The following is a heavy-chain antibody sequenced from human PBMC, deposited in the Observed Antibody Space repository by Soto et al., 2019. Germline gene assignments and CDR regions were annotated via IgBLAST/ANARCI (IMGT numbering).Heavy chain of an antibody. Sequence: GGSLRLSCAASGFTFSSYGMHWVRQAPGKGLEWVAVIWYDGSNKYYADSVKGRFTISRDNSKNTLYLQMNSLRAEDTAVYYCARDSGSYSTRQIDYWGQGTLVTVSS. CDR2: IWYDGSNK. CDR1: GFTFSSYG. J-gene: IGHJ4*02. D-gene: IGHD4-4*01. CDR3: ARDSGSYSTRQIDY. V-gene: IGHV3-33*01.